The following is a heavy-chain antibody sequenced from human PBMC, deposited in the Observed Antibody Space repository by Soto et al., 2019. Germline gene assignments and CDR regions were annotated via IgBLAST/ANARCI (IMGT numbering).Heavy chain of an antibody. Sequence: SGGSLRLSCAASGSTFSSYGMHWVRQAPGKGLEWVAVISYDGSNKYYADSVKGRFTISRDNSKNTLYLQMNSLRAEDTAVYYCAKDSTYLGYYYYYGMDVWGQGTTVTVS. J-gene: IGHJ6*02. CDR3: AKDSTYLGYYYYYGMDV. CDR2: ISYDGSNK. V-gene: IGHV3-30*18. D-gene: IGHD3-16*01. CDR1: GSTFSSYG.